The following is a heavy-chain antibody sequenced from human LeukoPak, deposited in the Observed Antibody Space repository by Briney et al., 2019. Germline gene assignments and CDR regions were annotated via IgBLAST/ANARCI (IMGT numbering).Heavy chain of an antibody. V-gene: IGHV4-59*12. J-gene: IGHJ4*02. D-gene: IGHD1-1*01. CDR2: IYYSGST. CDR3: ARPNWNDLHFDY. Sequence: SETLSLTCTVSGGSISSYYWSWIRQPPGKGLEWIGYIYYSGSTNYNPSLKSRVTISVDTSKNQFSLRLSSVTAADTAVYYCARPNWNDLHFDYWGQGTLVTVSS. CDR1: GGSISSYY.